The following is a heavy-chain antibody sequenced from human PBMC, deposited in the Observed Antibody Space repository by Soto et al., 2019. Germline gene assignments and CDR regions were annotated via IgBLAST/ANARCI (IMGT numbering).Heavy chain of an antibody. V-gene: IGHV4-59*01. CDR2: VYYTGTT. CDR3: ARDLAAVPRAFDY. J-gene: IGHJ4*02. D-gene: IGHD6-13*01. Sequence: SETLSLTCTVSGGSISSYFYIWVRQPPGRGLEWIGSVYYTGTTDYNPSLKSRVTISVDTSKTQFSLNLRSVTAADTAVYYCARDLAAVPRAFDYWGRGTLVTVSS. CDR1: GGSISSYF.